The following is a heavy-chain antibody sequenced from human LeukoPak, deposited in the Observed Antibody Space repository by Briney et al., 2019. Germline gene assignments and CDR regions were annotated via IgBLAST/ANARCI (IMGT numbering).Heavy chain of an antibody. Sequence: PGGSLRLSCAASGFTFSRYAMSWVRQAPGKGLEWVSAISGSGGATYYADSVKGGFTISRDNSKNTLYLKMNRLRAADTPVYYCAKVPVFSLTISEVVTDDAFDIWGQGTIVTVSS. CDR1: GFTFSRYA. CDR2: ISGSGGAT. D-gene: IGHD3-3*01. CDR3: AKVPVFSLTISEVVTDDAFDI. J-gene: IGHJ3*02. V-gene: IGHV3-23*01.